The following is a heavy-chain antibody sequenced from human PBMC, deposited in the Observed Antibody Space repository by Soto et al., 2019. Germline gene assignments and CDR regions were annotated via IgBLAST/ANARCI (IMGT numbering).Heavy chain of an antibody. CDR2: INHSGST. CDR3: AREVDIVVVPAARRGMDV. D-gene: IGHD2-2*03. J-gene: IGHJ6*02. V-gene: IGHV4-34*01. CDR1: GGSFSGYY. Sequence: SETLSLTCAVYGGSFSGYYWSWIRQPPGKGLEWIGEINHSGSTNYNPSLKSRVTISVDTSKNQFSLQLNSVTPEDTAVYYCAREVDIVVVPAARRGMDVWGQGTTVTVSS.